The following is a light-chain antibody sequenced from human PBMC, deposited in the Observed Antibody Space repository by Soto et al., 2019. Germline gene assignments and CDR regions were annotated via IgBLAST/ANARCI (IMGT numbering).Light chain of an antibody. J-gene: IGKJ2*01. CDR1: QDISNY. Sequence: DIHITHSPSSLSASVGDRVTITCQASQDISNYLNWYQQKPGKAPKLLIYAASTLETGVPSRFSGIGSGTDFSFTISSLQPEDIATYYCQQYHSLYTFGQGTKVDIK. V-gene: IGKV1-33*01. CDR2: AAS. CDR3: QQYHSLYT.